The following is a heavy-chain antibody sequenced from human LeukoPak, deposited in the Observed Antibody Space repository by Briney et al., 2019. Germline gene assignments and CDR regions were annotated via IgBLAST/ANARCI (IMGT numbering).Heavy chain of an antibody. J-gene: IGHJ6*02. D-gene: IGHD2-2*01. V-gene: IGHV3-23*01. Sequence: GGSLRLSCAASGFTFSSYAMSWVRQAPGKGLEWVSAISGSGGSTYYADSVKGRFTISRDNSKNTLYLQMHSLRAEDTAVYYCASRDIVVVPAARYGMDVWGQGTTVTVSS. CDR3: ASRDIVVVPAARYGMDV. CDR1: GFTFSSYA. CDR2: ISGSGGST.